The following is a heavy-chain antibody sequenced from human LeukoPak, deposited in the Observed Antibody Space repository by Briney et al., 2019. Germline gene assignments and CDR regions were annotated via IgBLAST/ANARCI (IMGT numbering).Heavy chain of an antibody. Sequence: SVKVSCKASGGTFSSYTISWVRQAPGQGLEWMGRIIPILGIAKYAQKFQGRVTITADKSTSTAYMELSSLRSEDTAVYYCARLYYYDSSGYQGGYYYMDVWGKGTTVTVSS. CDR3: ARLYYYDSSGYQGGYYYMDV. J-gene: IGHJ6*03. CDR2: IIPILGIA. V-gene: IGHV1-69*02. D-gene: IGHD3-22*01. CDR1: GGTFSSYT.